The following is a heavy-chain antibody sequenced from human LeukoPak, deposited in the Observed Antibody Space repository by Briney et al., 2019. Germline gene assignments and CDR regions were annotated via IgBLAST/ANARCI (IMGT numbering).Heavy chain of an antibody. CDR1: GGSFSGYY. CDR3: ARRRGFDY. J-gene: IGHJ4*02. Sequence: SETLSLTCAVYGGSFSGYYWSWIRQPPGKGLEWIGEINHSGSANYNPSLKSRVTISVDTSKNQFSLKLSSVTAADTAVYYCARRRGFDYWGQGTLVTVSS. CDR2: INHSGSA. V-gene: IGHV4-34*01.